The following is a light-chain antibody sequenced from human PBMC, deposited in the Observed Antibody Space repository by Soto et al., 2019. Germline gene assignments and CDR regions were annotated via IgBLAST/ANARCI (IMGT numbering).Light chain of an antibody. V-gene: IGKV1-39*01. Sequence: DIQMTQSPSTLSASVGDRVIITCRADEPISTYLNWYQLKPGKAPKLLIFAASNLQSGVPSRFSGSGSGTDFTLTITSLQPEDFATYSCQQSYSTPRTFGQGTRLEIQ. CDR2: AAS. J-gene: IGKJ2*01. CDR1: EPISTY. CDR3: QQSYSTPRT.